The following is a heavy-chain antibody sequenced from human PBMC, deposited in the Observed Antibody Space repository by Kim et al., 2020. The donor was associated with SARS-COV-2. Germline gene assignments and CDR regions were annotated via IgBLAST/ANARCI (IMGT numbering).Heavy chain of an antibody. CDR2: ISAYNGNT. CDR3: ARDLSGGYYDSSGYPSPVDY. CDR1: GYTFTSYG. D-gene: IGHD3-22*01. V-gene: IGHV1-18*04. J-gene: IGHJ4*02. Sequence: ASVKVSCKASGYTFTSYGISWVRQAPGQGLEWMGWISAYNGNTNYAQKLQGRVTMTTDTSTSTAYMELRSLRSDDTAVYYCARDLSGGYYDSSGYPSPVDYWGQGTLVTVSS.